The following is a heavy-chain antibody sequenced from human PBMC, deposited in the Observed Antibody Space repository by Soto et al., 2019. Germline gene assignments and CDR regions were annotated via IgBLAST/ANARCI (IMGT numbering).Heavy chain of an antibody. J-gene: IGHJ6*02. V-gene: IGHV4-4*02. CDR3: ARNLAGRLYGMDV. D-gene: IGHD1-26*01. Sequence: QVQLQESGPGLVKPSGTLSLTCAVSGGSISSSNWWSWVRQPPGKGLEWIGEFYHSGRTNHNPPLKSRVTISVDKSKNQFSLNLNSVTAADTAVYYCARNLAGRLYGMDVWGQGTTVTVSS. CDR1: GGSISSSNW. CDR2: FYHSGRT.